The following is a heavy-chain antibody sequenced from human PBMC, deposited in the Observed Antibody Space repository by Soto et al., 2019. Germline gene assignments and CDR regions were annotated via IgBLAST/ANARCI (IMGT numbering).Heavy chain of an antibody. J-gene: IGHJ6*02. Sequence: EASVKVSCKASGYTFTSYGMSWVRQAPGQGLEWMGWISAYNGNTNYAQKLQGRVTMTTDTSTSTAYMELRSLRSDDTAVYYCAAVIAAAGTYYYGMDVWGQGTTVTVSS. V-gene: IGHV1-18*01. CDR1: GYTFTSYG. D-gene: IGHD6-13*01. CDR3: AAVIAAAGTYYYGMDV. CDR2: ISAYNGNT.